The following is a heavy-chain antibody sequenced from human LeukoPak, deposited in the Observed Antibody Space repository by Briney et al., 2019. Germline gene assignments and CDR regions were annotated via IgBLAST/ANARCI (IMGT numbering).Heavy chain of an antibody. CDR3: ASRSPYDSSGYYYVYYFDY. CDR1: GYTFTGYY. CDR2: INPNSGAT. D-gene: IGHD3-22*01. V-gene: IGHV1-2*02. J-gene: IGHJ4*02. Sequence: ASVKVSCTASGYTFTGYYMHWVRQAPGQGLEWMGWINPNSGATNYAHKVHGMVTMTRATSIRTAYMELSRLRSDDTAVYYCASRSPYDSSGYYYVYYFDYWGQGTLVTVSS.